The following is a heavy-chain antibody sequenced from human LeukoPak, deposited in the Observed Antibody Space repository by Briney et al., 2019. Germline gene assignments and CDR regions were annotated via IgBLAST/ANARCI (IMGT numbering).Heavy chain of an antibody. CDR2: IHYSGST. J-gene: IGHJ4*02. V-gene: IGHV4-59*01. Sequence: SETLSLTCTVSGGSITSYYWNWIRQPPGKGLEWIGYIHYSGSTDYNPSLKSRVTISVDTSKNQFSLNLRSVTAADTAVYYCAGDKVPGDYWGQGTLVTVSS. CDR3: AGDKVPGDY. CDR1: GGSITSYY.